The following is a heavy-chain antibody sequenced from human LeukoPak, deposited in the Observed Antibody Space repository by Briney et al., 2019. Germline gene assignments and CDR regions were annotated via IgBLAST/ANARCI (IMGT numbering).Heavy chain of an antibody. D-gene: IGHD3-16*01. V-gene: IGHV1-69*05. CDR1: GGTFNNYV. Sequence: SVRVSCKASGGTFNNYVISWVRQAPGQGLEWMGGIIPMFNSANYAQKFQGRVTITTDESASTAYMEPSSLRSEDTAVFYCATSRGGVWGQRVHYYYMDVWGEGTTVTVSS. J-gene: IGHJ6*03. CDR2: IIPMFNSA. CDR3: ATSRGGVWGQRVHYYYMDV.